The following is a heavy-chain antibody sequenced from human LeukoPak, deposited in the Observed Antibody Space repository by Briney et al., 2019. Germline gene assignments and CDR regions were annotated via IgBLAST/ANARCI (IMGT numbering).Heavy chain of an antibody. CDR2: MNPNSGNT. D-gene: IGHD6-19*01. Sequence: GASVTVSCKASGYTFTSYDINWVRQATGQGLEWMGWMNPNSGNTGYAQKFQGRVTMTRNTSISTAYMELSSLRSEDTAVYYCARAIRDSSGYHSVIYYFDYWGQGTLVTVSS. CDR3: ARAIRDSSGYHSVIYYFDY. CDR1: GYTFTSYD. J-gene: IGHJ4*02. V-gene: IGHV1-8*01.